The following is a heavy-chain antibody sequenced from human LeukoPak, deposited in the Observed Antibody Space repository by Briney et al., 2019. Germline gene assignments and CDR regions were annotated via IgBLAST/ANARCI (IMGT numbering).Heavy chain of an antibody. CDR1: GFTFGDYA. Sequence: PGRSLRLSCTASGFTFGDYAMSWVRQAPGKGLEWVGFIRSKAYGGTTEYAASVKGRFTISRDDSKSIAYLHMNSLKTEDTAVYYCTRAEGDFWSGYYSFDYWGQGTLVTVSS. J-gene: IGHJ4*02. CDR3: TRAEGDFWSGYYSFDY. V-gene: IGHV3-49*04. CDR2: IRSKAYGGTT. D-gene: IGHD3-3*01.